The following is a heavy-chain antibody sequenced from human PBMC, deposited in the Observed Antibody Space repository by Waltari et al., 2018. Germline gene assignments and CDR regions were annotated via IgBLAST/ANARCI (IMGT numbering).Heavy chain of an antibody. CDR3: ASSSGSRFDY. CDR1: GYSISSGYY. Sequence: QVQLQESGPGLVKPSETLSLTCAVSGYSISSGYYWGWIRQPPGKGLEWIGSIYHSGSTYYTPSLTSRVTISVDTSKNQFSLKLSSVTAADTAVYYCASSSGSRFDYWGQGTLVTVSS. V-gene: IGHV4-38-2*01. CDR2: IYHSGST. D-gene: IGHD1-26*01. J-gene: IGHJ4*02.